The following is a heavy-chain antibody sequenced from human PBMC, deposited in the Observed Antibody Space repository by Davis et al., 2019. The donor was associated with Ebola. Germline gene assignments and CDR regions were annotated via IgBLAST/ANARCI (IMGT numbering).Heavy chain of an antibody. V-gene: IGHV3-33*06. J-gene: IGHJ4*02. CDR2: IWYDGSNK. D-gene: IGHD5-18*01. CDR1: GFTFSSYG. CDR3: AKDHVRVVWLLTYFDY. Sequence: GESLKISCAASGFTFSSYGMHWVRQAPGKGLEWVAVIWYDGSNKYYADSVKGRFTISRDNSKNTLYLQMNSLRAEDTAVYYCAKDHVRVVWLLTYFDYWGQGTLVTVSS.